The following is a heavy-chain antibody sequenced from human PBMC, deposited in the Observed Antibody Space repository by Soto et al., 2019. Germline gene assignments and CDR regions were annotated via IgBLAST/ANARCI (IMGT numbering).Heavy chain of an antibody. V-gene: IGHV4-59*08. CDR1: GGSISSYY. CDR3: ARLLYGSGSWFDP. CDR2: IYYSGRT. J-gene: IGHJ5*02. Sequence: QVQLQESGPGLVKPSETLSLTCTVSGGSISSYYWSWIRPPPGKGLEWIGYIYYSGRTNYNPSLKSRVTISVETSKNQFSLKLSSVTAADTAVYYCARLLYGSGSWFDPWGQGTLVTVSS. D-gene: IGHD3-10*01.